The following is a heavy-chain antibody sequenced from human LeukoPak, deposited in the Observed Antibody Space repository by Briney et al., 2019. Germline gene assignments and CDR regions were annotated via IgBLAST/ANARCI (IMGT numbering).Heavy chain of an antibody. CDR1: GFTFSSYW. CDR3: ARAPSEIGGYYPEYFRH. CDR2: IKSDGST. V-gene: IGHV3-74*01. Sequence: GGSLRLSCAASGFTFSSYWMHWVRQAPGKGLVWVSRIKSDGSTNYADSVKGRFTISRDNAKNTVYLQMNSLRAEDTGVYYCARAPSEIGGYYPEYFRHWGQGTLVTVSS. J-gene: IGHJ1*01. D-gene: IGHD3-22*01.